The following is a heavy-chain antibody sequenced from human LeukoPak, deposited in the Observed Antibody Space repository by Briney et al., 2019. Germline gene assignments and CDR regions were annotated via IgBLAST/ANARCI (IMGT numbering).Heavy chain of an antibody. CDR2: IYYSGST. V-gene: IGHV4-39*01. CDR1: GGSISSSSYH. CDR3: ARPGYDSSGYAAFDI. Sequence: KPSETLSLTCTVSGGSISSSSYHWGWIRQPPGKGLEWIGNIYYSGSTYYDPSLKSRVTISVDTSKNQFSLKLSSVTAADTAVYYCARPGYDSSGYAAFDIWGQGTMVAVPS. D-gene: IGHD3-22*01. J-gene: IGHJ3*02.